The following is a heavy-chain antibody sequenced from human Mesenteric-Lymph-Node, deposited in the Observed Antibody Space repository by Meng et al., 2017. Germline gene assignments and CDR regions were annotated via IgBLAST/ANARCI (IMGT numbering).Heavy chain of an antibody. J-gene: IGHJ4*01. D-gene: IGHD2-2*01. Sequence: GESLKISCVASGFTFSNYWMSWVRQAPGKGLEWVANIKQDGTDTYYVDSVKGRFSISRDNAKNSLFLQMNNLRAEDTAVYYCARVRCTSTNCFPDYWGHGTRVTVSS. V-gene: IGHV3-7*01. CDR2: IKQDGTDT. CDR1: GFTFSNYW. CDR3: ARVRCTSTNCFPDY.